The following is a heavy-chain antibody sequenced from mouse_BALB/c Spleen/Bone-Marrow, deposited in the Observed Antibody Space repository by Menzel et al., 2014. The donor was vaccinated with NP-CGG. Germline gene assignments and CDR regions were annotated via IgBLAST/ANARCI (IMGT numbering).Heavy chain of an antibody. CDR3: ARHYYGAR. J-gene: IGHJ3*01. CDR1: GFTFSSYG. CDR2: INSNGGST. Sequence: EVKLMESGGGLVQPGGSLKLSCAASGFTFSSYGMSWVRQTPDKRLELVATINSNGGSTYYPDSVKGRFTISRDNAKNTLYLQMSSLKSEDAAMYYCARHYYGARWGQGTLVTVSA. D-gene: IGHD1-2*01. V-gene: IGHV5-6-3*01.